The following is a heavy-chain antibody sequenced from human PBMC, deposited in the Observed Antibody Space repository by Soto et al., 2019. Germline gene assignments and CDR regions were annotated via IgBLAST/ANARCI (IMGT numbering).Heavy chain of an antibody. CDR1: GGSISRSSYY. CDR3: ARQYGYCSGRNCYYFHVWLY. Sequence: PXETLSLSFTISGGSISRSSYYWGWMRQPPGKGLEWIVSIYYSGIAYYNPSLKSRVTISVDTSKNQFSLKLSSVTAAHTAVYYCARQYGYCSGRNCYYFHVWLYWGQGTLVT. D-gene: IGHD2-15*01. J-gene: IGHJ4*02. V-gene: IGHV4-39*01. CDR2: IYYSGIA.